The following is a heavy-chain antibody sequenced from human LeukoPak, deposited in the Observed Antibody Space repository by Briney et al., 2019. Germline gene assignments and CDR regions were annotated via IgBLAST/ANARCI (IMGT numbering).Heavy chain of an antibody. J-gene: IGHJ4*02. Sequence: SVRVSCKASGGTFSSYAISWVRQAPGQGLEWMGGVIPIFGTANYAQKFQGRVTITADESTSTAYMELSSLRSEDTAVYYCARALPDGYNPTTSCFGYWGQGTLVTVSS. V-gene: IGHV1-69*13. CDR3: ARALPDGYNPTTSCFGY. D-gene: IGHD5-24*01. CDR2: VIPIFGTA. CDR1: GGTFSSYA.